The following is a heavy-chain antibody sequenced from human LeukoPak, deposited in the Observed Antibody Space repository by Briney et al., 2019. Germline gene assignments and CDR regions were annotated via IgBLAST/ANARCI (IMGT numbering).Heavy chain of an antibody. Sequence: SVKVSCKASGGTFSSYAISWGRQAPGQGLEWMGRIIPIFGTANYAQKFQGRVTITTDESTSTAYMELSSLRSEDTAVYYCASSLSSSSFDYWGQGTLVTVSS. CDR3: ASSLSSSSFDY. V-gene: IGHV1-69*05. D-gene: IGHD6-6*01. J-gene: IGHJ4*02. CDR1: GGTFSSYA. CDR2: IIPIFGTA.